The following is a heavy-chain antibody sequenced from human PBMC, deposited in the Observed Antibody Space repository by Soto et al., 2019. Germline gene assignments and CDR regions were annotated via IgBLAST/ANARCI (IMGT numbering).Heavy chain of an antibody. J-gene: IGHJ6*02. V-gene: IGHV1-69*13. CDR1: GGTFSSYA. CDR3: ATCSGGSCYSFYYYYGMDV. D-gene: IGHD2-15*01. Sequence: ASVKVSCKASGGTFSSYAISWVRQAPGQGLEWMGGIIPIFGTANYAQKFQGRVTITADESTSTAYMELSSLRSEDTAVYYCATCSGGSCYSFYYYYGMDVWGQGTTVTVS. CDR2: IIPIFGTA.